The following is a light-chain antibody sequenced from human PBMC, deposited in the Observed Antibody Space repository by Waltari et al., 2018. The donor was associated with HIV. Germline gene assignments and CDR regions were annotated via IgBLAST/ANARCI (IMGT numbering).Light chain of an antibody. J-gene: IGLJ1*01. CDR1: SSDVGGYNY. CDR3: CSYAGSHGNYV. CDR2: DVS. Sequence: QSALTQPRSVSGSPGQSVTISCTGTSSDVGGYNYVSWYQQHPGKAPKLMIYDVSKRPSGVPDRFSGSKSGNTASLTISGLQAEDEADYYCCSYAGSHGNYVFGTGTKVTVL. V-gene: IGLV2-11*01.